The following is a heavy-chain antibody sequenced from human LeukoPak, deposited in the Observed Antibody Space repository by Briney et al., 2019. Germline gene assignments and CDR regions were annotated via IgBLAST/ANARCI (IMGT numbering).Heavy chain of an antibody. V-gene: IGHV4-39*01. J-gene: IGHJ4*02. CDR1: GGSTSSSSFY. Sequence: TSSETLSLTYTVSGGSTSSSSFYWGWIRQPSGKGLECIGRISYSGRTYYNPSLQSRVTISVDTSKNQFSLRLSSVTAADTAVYYCARLRAYYYDSSGYYNFDFWGQGTLVTVSS. CDR2: ISYSGRT. D-gene: IGHD3-22*01. CDR3: ARLRAYYYDSSGYYNFDF.